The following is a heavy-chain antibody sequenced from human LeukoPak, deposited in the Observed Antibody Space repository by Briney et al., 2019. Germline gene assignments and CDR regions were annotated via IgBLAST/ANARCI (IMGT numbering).Heavy chain of an antibody. CDR1: GGSISSYY. Sequence: SETLSLTCTVSGGSISSYYWSWMRQPPGKGLEYIGYIYYSGNTNSNPSLNSRVTISVDTSKNQFSLKLSSVTAADTAVYYCARRGSGASIEYYFDLWGRGTLVTVSS. CDR2: IYYSGNT. V-gene: IGHV4-59*08. J-gene: IGHJ2*01. D-gene: IGHD1-14*01. CDR3: ARRGSGASIEYYFDL.